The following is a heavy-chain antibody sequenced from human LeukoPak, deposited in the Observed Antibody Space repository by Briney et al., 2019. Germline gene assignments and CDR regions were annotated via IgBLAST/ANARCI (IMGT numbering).Heavy chain of an antibody. CDR3: TRDFGDYKGDY. D-gene: IGHD4-17*01. J-gene: IGHJ4*02. CDR2: IRSKAYGGTT. V-gene: IGHV3-49*04. Sequence: GRSLRLSCSASGSTFGDYAVIWVRQAPGKGLDWVGFIRSKAYGGTTEYAASVSGRFTISRDDSKSIAYLQMNSLKIEDTAVYYCTRDFGDYKGDYWGQGTLVTVSS. CDR1: GSTFGDYA.